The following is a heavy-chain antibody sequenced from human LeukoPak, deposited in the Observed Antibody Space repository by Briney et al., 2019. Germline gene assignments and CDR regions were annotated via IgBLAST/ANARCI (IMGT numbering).Heavy chain of an antibody. CDR1: GGSISSSSYY. J-gene: IGHJ4*02. V-gene: IGHV4-39*01. CDR3: AITYSSSW. Sequence: SETLSLTCTVSGGSISSSSYYWGWIRQPPGKGLEWIGSIYYSGSTYYNPSLKSRVTISVDTSKNQFSLKLSSVTAADTAVYYCAITYSSSWWGQGTLVTVPS. CDR2: IYYSGST. D-gene: IGHD6-13*01.